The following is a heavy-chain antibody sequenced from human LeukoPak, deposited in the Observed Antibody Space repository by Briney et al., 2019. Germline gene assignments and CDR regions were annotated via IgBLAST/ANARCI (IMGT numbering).Heavy chain of an antibody. D-gene: IGHD4-17*01. CDR1: GYSISSGYY. V-gene: IGHV4-38-2*02. Sequence: SETLSLTCTVSGYSISSGYYWGWIRQPPGKGLEWIGSIYHSGSTYYNPSLKSRVTISVDTSKNQFSLKLSSVTAADTAVYYCASSYGDYSLFDYWGQGTLVTVSS. CDR3: ASSYGDYSLFDY. CDR2: IYHSGST. J-gene: IGHJ4*02.